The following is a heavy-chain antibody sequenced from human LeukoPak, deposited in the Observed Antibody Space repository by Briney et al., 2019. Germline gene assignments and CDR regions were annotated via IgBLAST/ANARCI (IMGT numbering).Heavy chain of an antibody. Sequence: SETLSLTCTVSGGSISSGDYYWSWIRQPPGKGLEWIGYIYYSGSTYYNPSLKSRVTISVDTSKNQFSLKLSSVTAADTAVYYCARDPTDYYYSSGYYYHHWGQGTLVTVSS. CDR3: ARDPTDYYYSSGYYYHH. V-gene: IGHV4-30-4*01. CDR1: GGSISSGDYY. CDR2: IYYSGST. J-gene: IGHJ1*01. D-gene: IGHD3-22*01.